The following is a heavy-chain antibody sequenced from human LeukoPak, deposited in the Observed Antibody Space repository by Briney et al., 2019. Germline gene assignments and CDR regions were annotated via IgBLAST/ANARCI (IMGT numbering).Heavy chain of an antibody. D-gene: IGHD5-18*01. CDR1: GFTFSRYA. CDR3: ARDPYSYGLALD. Sequence: GGSLRLSCSASGFTFSRYAVHWVRQAPGKGLEYVSAISSNGSSTNYADSVKGRFTISRDNAKNSLYLQMNSLRAEDTAVYYCARDPYSYGLALDWGQGTLVTVSS. V-gene: IGHV3-64*04. J-gene: IGHJ4*02. CDR2: ISSNGSST.